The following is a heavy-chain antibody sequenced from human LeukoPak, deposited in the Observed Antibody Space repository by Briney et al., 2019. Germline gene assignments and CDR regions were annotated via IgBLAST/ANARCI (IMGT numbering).Heavy chain of an antibody. CDR3: ARRLAEGYCSSTSCLYFDY. CDR2: ISAYNGNT. D-gene: IGHD2-2*01. Sequence: ASVKVSCKASGCTFTSYGINWVRQAPGQGLEWMGWISAYNGNTNYPQKLQGRVSMTTDTSTSTAYMELRSLRSDDTAVYYCARRLAEGYCSSTSCLYFDYWGRGTLVTVSS. CDR1: GCTFTSYG. J-gene: IGHJ4*02. V-gene: IGHV1-18*01.